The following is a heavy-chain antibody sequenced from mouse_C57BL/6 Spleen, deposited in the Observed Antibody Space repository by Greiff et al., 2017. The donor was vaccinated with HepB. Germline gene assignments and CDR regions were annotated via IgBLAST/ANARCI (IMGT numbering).Heavy chain of an antibody. CDR2: IDPSDSET. J-gene: IGHJ2*01. CDR3: GYGNYPYYFDY. V-gene: IGHV1-52*01. D-gene: IGHD2-10*02. Sequence: VQLQQPGAELVRPGSSVKLSCKASGYTFTSYWMHWVKQRPIQGLEWIGNIDPSDSETHYNQKFKDKATLTVDKSSSTAYMQLSSLTSEDSAVYYCGYGNYPYYFDYWGQGTTLTVSS. CDR1: GYTFTSYW.